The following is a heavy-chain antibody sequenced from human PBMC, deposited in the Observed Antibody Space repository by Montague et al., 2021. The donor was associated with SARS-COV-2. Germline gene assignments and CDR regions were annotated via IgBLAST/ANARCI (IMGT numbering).Heavy chain of an antibody. CDR2: XFYRGNT. D-gene: IGHD6-19*01. CDR1: GFSLSTSAVG. CDR3: ARLTTSGSIA. V-gene: IGHV4-39*01. J-gene: IGHJ5*02. Sequence: LVKPTQTLTLTCTFSGFSLSTSAVGVGWIRQPPGKGLEWIGSXFYRGNTHYNASLKSRVTVSADTSKNQFSLNLTSVTAADTALYYCARLTTSGSIAWGQGTLVTVSS.